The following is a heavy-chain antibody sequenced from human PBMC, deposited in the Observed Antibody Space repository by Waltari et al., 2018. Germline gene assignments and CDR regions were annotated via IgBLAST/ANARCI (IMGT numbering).Heavy chain of an antibody. Sequence: EVQLVESGGGLVQPGGSLRLSCAVSGFTFSSSWMHWVRQAPGKGLLWVSRIRADGDYTSYADSVKGRFTSSRDNAKSTLYLQMNSLTAEDTAIYYCSTYTDVTFGDHWGQGALVTVSS. CDR3: STYTDVTFGDH. CDR2: IRADGDYT. V-gene: IGHV3-74*01. D-gene: IGHD3-10*01. CDR1: GFTFSSSW. J-gene: IGHJ4*02.